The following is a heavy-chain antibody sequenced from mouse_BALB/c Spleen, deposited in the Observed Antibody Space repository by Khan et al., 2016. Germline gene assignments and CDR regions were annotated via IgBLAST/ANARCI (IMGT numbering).Heavy chain of an antibody. CDR2: IWAGGST. J-gene: IGHJ3*01. CDR3: ARDDQDFDAWFAA. CDR1: GFPLTNSG. V-gene: IGHV2-9*02. Sequence: VQLMESGPGLVAPSQCLYITCTVSGFPLTNSGVHWVRQPPRKGLDWLGVIWAGGSTAYNPALLARLSITCDTTQNQVFLKMISLQTDDTAMYYCARDDQDFDAWFAAMGQGTLVTVSA.